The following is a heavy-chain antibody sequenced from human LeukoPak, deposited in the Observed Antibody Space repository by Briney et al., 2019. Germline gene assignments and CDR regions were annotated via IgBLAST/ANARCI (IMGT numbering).Heavy chain of an antibody. D-gene: IGHD1-26*01. CDR3: ARGASGSYYLTPFDY. CDR2: IIPILGIA. V-gene: IGHV1-69*04. CDR1: GGTFSSYA. J-gene: IGHJ4*02. Sequence: SVKVSCKASGGTFSSYAISWVRRAPGQGLEWMGRIIPILGIANYAQKFQGRVTITADKSTSTAYMELSSLRSEDTAVYYCARGASGSYYLTPFDYWGQGTLVTVSS.